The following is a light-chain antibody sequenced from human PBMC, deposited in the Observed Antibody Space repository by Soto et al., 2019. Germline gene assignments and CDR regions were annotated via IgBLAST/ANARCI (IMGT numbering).Light chain of an antibody. J-gene: IGLJ3*02. V-gene: IGLV2-8*01. CDR2: EVT. CDR1: SSDVGAYKY. CDR3: TSYVGNDTWV. Sequence: QSALTQPPSASGSPGQSVTISCTGTSSDVGAYKYVSWYQQYPGKAPKLMIYEVTKRPSGVPDRFSGYKSGNTASLTVSGLQAEDEADYYCTSYVGNDTWVFGGGTKLTGL.